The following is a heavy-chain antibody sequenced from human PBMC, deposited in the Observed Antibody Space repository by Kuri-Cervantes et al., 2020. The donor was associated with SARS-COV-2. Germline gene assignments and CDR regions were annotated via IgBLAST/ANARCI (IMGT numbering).Heavy chain of an antibody. D-gene: IGHD2-2*01. CDR3: AREVVYYYYYVDV. Sequence: SETLSLTCAVSGGSISGGGYSWSWIRQPPGKGLEWIGYIYYSGSTYYNPSLKSRVTISVDTSKNQFSLKLSSVTAADTAVYYCAREVVYYYYYVDVWGKGTTVTVSS. V-gene: IGHV4-30-4*07. CDR1: GGSISGGGYS. CDR2: IYYSGST. J-gene: IGHJ6*03.